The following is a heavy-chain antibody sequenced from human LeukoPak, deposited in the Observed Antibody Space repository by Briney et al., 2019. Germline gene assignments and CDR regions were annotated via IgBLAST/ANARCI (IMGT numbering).Heavy chain of an antibody. Sequence: GGSLRPSCTTSGFTFTNYGINWVRQAPGKGLEWVAAIWYDGSKTSYTDSVKGRFTVSRDISKNTVYLQMNGLKAEDTAVYYCARDDCSTTPCYAYWGQGTLVTVSS. D-gene: IGHD2-2*01. CDR1: GFTFTNYG. J-gene: IGHJ4*02. V-gene: IGHV3-33*01. CDR3: ARDDCSTTPCYAY. CDR2: IWYDGSKT.